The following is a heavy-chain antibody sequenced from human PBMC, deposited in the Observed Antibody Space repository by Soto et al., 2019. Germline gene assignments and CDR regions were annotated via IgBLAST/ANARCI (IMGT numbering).Heavy chain of an antibody. Sequence: QVQLQQWGAGLLKPSETLSLTCDVHGGSFSGHFWSWIRQSPGKGLEWIGEISHTAATNYNASLESRVTISLDTSKNQFSLRLRSVTAADTAVYYCARETYHYDNDAYKQTIGFDSWGQGTLVTVSS. CDR2: ISHTAAT. J-gene: IGHJ4*02. CDR1: GGSFSGHF. V-gene: IGHV4-34*02. CDR3: ARETYHYDNDAYKQTIGFDS. D-gene: IGHD3-16*01.